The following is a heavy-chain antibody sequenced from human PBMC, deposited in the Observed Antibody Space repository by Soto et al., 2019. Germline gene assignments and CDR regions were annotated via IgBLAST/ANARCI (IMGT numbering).Heavy chain of an antibody. CDR1: GFTFSSYA. Sequence: GGSLRLSCAASGFTFSSYAMSWVRQAPGKGLEWVSAISGSGGSTYYADSVKGRFTISRDNSKNTLYLQMNSLRAEDTAVYYCAKEGPDSSGYTYYYYYGMDVWGQGTTVTVSS. J-gene: IGHJ6*02. V-gene: IGHV3-23*01. D-gene: IGHD3-22*01. CDR2: ISGSGGST. CDR3: AKEGPDSSGYTYYYYYGMDV.